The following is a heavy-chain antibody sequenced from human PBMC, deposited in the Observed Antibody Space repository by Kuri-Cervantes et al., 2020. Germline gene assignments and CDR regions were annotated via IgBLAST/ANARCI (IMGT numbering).Heavy chain of an antibody. Sequence: SETLSLTCTVPGGSISNYYWSWIRQSPGKGLYWIGYIDYSGSTNYNPSLKSRVTISVDTSKNQFSLRLSSVTAADTAVYYCARDGRLHSYGLGYFDYWGQGTLVTVSS. J-gene: IGHJ4*02. D-gene: IGHD5-18*01. V-gene: IGHV4-59*12. CDR1: GGSISNYY. CDR2: IDYSGST. CDR3: ARDGRLHSYGLGYFDY.